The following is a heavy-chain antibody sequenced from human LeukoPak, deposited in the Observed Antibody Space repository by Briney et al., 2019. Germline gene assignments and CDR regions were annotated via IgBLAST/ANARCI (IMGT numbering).Heavy chain of an antibody. CDR1: GYSISSGYY. CDR3: AREGRDYYYDSSGYEY. V-gene: IGHV4-38-2*02. D-gene: IGHD3-22*01. CDR2: IYHSGST. J-gene: IGHJ4*02. Sequence: SETLSLTCTVSGYSISSGYYWGWIRQPPGKGLEWIGSIYHSGSTYYNPSLKSRVTISVDTSKNQFSLKLSSVTAADTAVYYCAREGRDYYYDSSGYEYWGQGTLVTVSS.